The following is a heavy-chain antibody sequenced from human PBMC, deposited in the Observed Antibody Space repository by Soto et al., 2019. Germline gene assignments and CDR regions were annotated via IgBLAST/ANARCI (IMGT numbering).Heavy chain of an antibody. CDR3: ATASYFSEKTAYYAKTFKWFDP. J-gene: IGHJ5*02. Sequence: QVQLVESGGGVVQSGRSLRLSCAASGFTFRGSEMHWVRQAPGKGLEWVAFVSYDGDDQYYADSVKGRFTVSRDNSGNTLHLQMDSLIPADTAFYYCATASYFSEKTAYYAKTFKWFDPWGQGTLVTVSS. CDR1: GFTFRGSE. D-gene: IGHD3-9*01. V-gene: IGHV3-30-3*01. CDR2: VSYDGDDQ.